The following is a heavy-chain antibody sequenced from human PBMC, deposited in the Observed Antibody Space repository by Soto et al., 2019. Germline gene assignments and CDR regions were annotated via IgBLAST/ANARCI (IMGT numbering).Heavy chain of an antibody. J-gene: IGHJ4*02. CDR1: GGSFSGYY. CDR2: INHSGST. Sequence: QVQLQQWGAGLLKPSETLSLTCAVYGGSFSGYYWSWIRQPPGKGLEWIGEINHSGSTNYNPSLKGRVTISVDTSKNQFSLKLSSVTAADTAVYYCARGGGKYRVTPVNVYYFDYWGQGTLVTVSS. D-gene: IGHD3-16*02. CDR3: ARGGGKYRVTPVNVYYFDY. V-gene: IGHV4-34*01.